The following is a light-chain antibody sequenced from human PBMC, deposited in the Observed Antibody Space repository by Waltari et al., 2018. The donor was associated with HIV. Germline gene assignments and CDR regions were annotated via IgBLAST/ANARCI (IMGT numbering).Light chain of an antibody. CDR2: WAS. CDR3: QQYYSTPLT. CDR1: QSVLYSSNNKNY. J-gene: IGKJ4*01. V-gene: IGKV4-1*01. Sequence: DIVMTQSPDSLAVSLGERATINCKSSQSVLYSSNNKNYVACYQQKPGQPPKLLIYWASTRESGVPDRFSGSGSGTDFTLTISSLQAEDVAVYYCQQYYSTPLTFGGGTKVEIK.